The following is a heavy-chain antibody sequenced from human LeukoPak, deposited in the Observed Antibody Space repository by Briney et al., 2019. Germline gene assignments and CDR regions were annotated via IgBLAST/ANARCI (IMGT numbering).Heavy chain of an antibody. D-gene: IGHD1/OR15-1a*01. CDR1: GGSINSGDYS. J-gene: IGHJ5*02. Sequence: SQTLSLTCTVSGGSINSGDYSWSWIRQHPGKGLEWIGYIFYSGHTYYNPSLKSRLAISLDTSKNQFSLTLNSVTAADTAVYYCAREVWNIHNPGAWFDPWGQGSLVTVSS. CDR3: AREVWNIHNPGAWFDP. CDR2: IFYSGHT. V-gene: IGHV4-31*03.